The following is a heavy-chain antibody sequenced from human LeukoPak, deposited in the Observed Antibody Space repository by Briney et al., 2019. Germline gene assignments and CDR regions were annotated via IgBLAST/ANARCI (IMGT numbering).Heavy chain of an antibody. CDR2: LSSSSTYV. J-gene: IGHJ4*02. Sequence: GGSLRLSCAASGFTFSTYSMNWVRQAPGKGLEWVSSLSSSSTYVYYADSVKGRFTISRDNAKNSLYLQMNSLRAEDAAVYYCARVRCSGGGCFYNFDYWGQGSLVTVSS. V-gene: IGHV3-21*01. CDR3: ARVRCSGGGCFYNFDY. CDR1: GFTFSTYS. D-gene: IGHD2-15*01.